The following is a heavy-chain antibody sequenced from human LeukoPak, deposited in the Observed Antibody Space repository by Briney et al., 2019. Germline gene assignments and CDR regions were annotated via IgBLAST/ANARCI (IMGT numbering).Heavy chain of an antibody. V-gene: IGHV4-59*01. Sequence: PSETLSLTCTVSGGSISSYYWSWIRQPPGKGLEWIGYIYYSGSTNYNPSLKSRVTISVDTSKNQFSLKLSSVTAADTAVYYCARVRSSIITMVRGVIMTAPPTEYFDLWGRGTLVTVSS. D-gene: IGHD3-10*01. J-gene: IGHJ2*01. CDR2: IYYSGST. CDR3: ARVRSSIITMVRGVIMTAPPTEYFDL. CDR1: GGSISSYY.